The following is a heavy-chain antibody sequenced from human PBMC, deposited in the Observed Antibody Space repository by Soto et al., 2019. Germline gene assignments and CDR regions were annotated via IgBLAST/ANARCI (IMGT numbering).Heavy chain of an antibody. D-gene: IGHD5-12*01. V-gene: IGHV3-23*04. CDR3: AKGKMEMATDY. Sequence: EVQLVESGGGLVQPGRSLRLSCAASRFTFDDYAMHWVRQAPGKGLEWVSGISGSGGSTYYADSVKGRFTISRDNSKNTLYLQMNSLRAEDTAVYYCAKGKMEMATDYWGQGTLVTVSS. CDR2: ISGSGGST. J-gene: IGHJ4*02. CDR1: RFTFDDYA.